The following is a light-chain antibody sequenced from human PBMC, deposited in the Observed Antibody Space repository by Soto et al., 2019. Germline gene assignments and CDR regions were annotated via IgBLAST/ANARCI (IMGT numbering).Light chain of an antibody. CDR3: QQFGSPPFT. CDR1: QTVGSGY. CDR2: GAS. Sequence: IVLTQSPGTLSLSPGERATLSCRARQTVGSGYIAWFQQRPGQAPRLLLYGASTRATGIPDRFSGSGSETDFTLTIGRLEPEDFAVYYCQQFGSPPFTFGPGTKVDI. V-gene: IGKV3-20*01. J-gene: IGKJ3*01.